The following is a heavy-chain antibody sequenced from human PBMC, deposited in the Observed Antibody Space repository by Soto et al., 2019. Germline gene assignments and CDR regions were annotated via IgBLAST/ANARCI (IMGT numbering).Heavy chain of an antibody. V-gene: IGHV1-3*01. CDR3: ARDQQGGDYVDY. J-gene: IGHJ4*02. Sequence: ASVKVSCKASGYTFTSYAMHWVRQAPGQRLEWMGWINAGNGNTKYSQKFQGRVTITRDTSASTAYMELSSLRSEDTAVYYCARDQQGGDYVDYWGQGNLVTVSS. CDR2: INAGNGNT. CDR1: GYTFTSYA. D-gene: IGHD4-17*01.